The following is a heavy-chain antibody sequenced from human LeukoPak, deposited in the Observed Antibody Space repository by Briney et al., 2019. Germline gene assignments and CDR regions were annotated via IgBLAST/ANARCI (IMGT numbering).Heavy chain of an antibody. Sequence: SETLSLTCAVYGGSFGGYYWSWIRQPPGKGLEWIGEINHSGSTNYNPSLKSRVTISVDTSKNQFSLKLSSVTAADTAVYYCARGKYSYGLGFDYWGQGTLVTVSS. J-gene: IGHJ4*02. CDR3: ARGKYSYGLGFDY. CDR1: GGSFGGYY. V-gene: IGHV4-34*01. CDR2: INHSGST. D-gene: IGHD5-18*01.